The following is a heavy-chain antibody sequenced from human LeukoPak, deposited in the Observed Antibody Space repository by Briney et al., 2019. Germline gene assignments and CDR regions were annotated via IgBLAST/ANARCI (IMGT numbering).Heavy chain of an antibody. CDR3: ARVGIAVAGKEDYFDY. J-gene: IGHJ4*02. Sequence: PGGSLRLSCAASGFTFSSYEMNWVRQAPGKGLEWVSYISSSGSTIYYADSVKGRFTISRDNAKNSLYLQMNSLRAEDTAVYYCARVGIAVAGKEDYFDYWGQGTLVTVSS. CDR2: ISSSGSTI. CDR1: GFTFSSYE. D-gene: IGHD6-19*01. V-gene: IGHV3-48*03.